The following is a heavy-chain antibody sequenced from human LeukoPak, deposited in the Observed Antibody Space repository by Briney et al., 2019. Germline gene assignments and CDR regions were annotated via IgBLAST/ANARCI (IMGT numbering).Heavy chain of an antibody. CDR2: IYSGGRT. CDR1: GFTVSSNY. D-gene: IGHD5-12*01. V-gene: IGHV3-66*01. J-gene: IGHJ4*02. CDR3: ARDSGYSGYY. Sequence: GGSMRLSCAASGFTVSSNYMSWVRQAPGKGLEWVSVIYSGGRTYYADSVKGRFTISRDTSKNTLYLQMNSLRAEDTAVYYCARDSGYSGYYWGQGTLVTVSS.